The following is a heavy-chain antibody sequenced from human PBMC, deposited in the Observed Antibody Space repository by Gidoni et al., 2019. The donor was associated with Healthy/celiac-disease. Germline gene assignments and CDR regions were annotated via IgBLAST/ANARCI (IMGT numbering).Heavy chain of an antibody. CDR3: ARGRNWYSSGWYYFDY. J-gene: IGHJ4*02. CDR1: GSPFSSYD. CDR2: IGTAGDT. Sequence: EVQLVESGGGLVQPGGSLSLSCAASGSPFSSYDMHWVRQATGKGLEWVSAIGTAGDTYYPGSVKGRFTISRENAKNSLYLQMNSLRAGDTAVYYCARGRNWYSSGWYYFDYWGQGTLVTVSS. D-gene: IGHD6-19*01. V-gene: IGHV3-13*01.